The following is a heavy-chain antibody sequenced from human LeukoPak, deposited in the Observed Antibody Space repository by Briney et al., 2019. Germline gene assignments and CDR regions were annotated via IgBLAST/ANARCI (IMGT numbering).Heavy chain of an antibody. D-gene: IGHD6-13*01. CDR1: GFSPTTSGVG. V-gene: IGHV2-5*02. Sequence: SGPTLVKPTQTLTLTCTFSGFSPTTSGVGVGWIRQPPGKALEWLALIYWDDDKRYSPSLKSRLTITKDTSTNQMVLTMTNMDPVDTATYYCAHRDSSWGLFDYWGQGTLVTVSS. CDR2: IYWDDDK. CDR3: AHRDSSWGLFDY. J-gene: IGHJ4*02.